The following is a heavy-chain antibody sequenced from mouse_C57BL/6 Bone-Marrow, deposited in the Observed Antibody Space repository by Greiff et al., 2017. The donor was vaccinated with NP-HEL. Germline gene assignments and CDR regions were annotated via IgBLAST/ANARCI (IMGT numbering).Heavy chain of an antibody. Sequence: VQLQQSGAELVKPGASVKMSCKASGYTFTSYWITWVKQRPGQGLEWIGDIYPGSGSTNYNEKFKSKATLTVDTSSSTAYMQLSSLTSDDSAVYYCARAGITTVVEDYAMDYWGQGTSVTVSS. D-gene: IGHD1-1*01. V-gene: IGHV1-55*01. J-gene: IGHJ4*01. CDR3: ARAGITTVVEDYAMDY. CDR2: IYPGSGST. CDR1: GYTFTSYW.